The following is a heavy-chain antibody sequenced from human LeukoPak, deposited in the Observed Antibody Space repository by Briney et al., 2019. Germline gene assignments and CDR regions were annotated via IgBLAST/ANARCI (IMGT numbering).Heavy chain of an antibody. J-gene: IGHJ4*02. CDR2: IKQDGSKK. CDR3: AREEQWLYYFDY. CDR1: GFPFSSYW. V-gene: IGHV3-7*01. Sequence: SGGSLRLSCVASGFPFSSYWMTWVRQAPGKGLEWVANIKQDGSKKSYVDFVKGRFTISRDNAKNSLYLQMNSLRAEDTAVYYCAREEQWLYYFDYWGQGTLVTVSS. D-gene: IGHD6-19*01.